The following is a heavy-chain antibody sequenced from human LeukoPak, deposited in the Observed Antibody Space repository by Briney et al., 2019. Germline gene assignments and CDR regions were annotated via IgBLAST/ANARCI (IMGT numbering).Heavy chain of an antibody. Sequence: SETLSLTRTVFGGSISGYYWSWIRQPPGKGLEWIGYIYYSGNTHYNPSLKSRVTISVDTSKNQFSLNLSSVTAADTAVYHCARQDYGSGYNWFDPWGQGTLVTVSS. CDR1: GGSISGYY. CDR3: ARQDYGSGYNWFDP. D-gene: IGHD3-10*01. J-gene: IGHJ5*02. V-gene: IGHV4-59*08. CDR2: IYYSGNT.